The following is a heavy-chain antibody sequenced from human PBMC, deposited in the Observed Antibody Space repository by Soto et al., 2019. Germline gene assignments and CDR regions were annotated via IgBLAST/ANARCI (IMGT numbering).Heavy chain of an antibody. J-gene: IGHJ4*02. D-gene: IGHD2-15*01. CDR3: VRTSLVVAAATREDY. V-gene: IGHV3-74*01. CDR1: GFTLSSYW. CDR2: INRDGSST. Sequence: EVQLVESGGGLVQPGGSLRLSCAASGFTLSSYWMHWVRQAPGKGLAWVSRINRDGSSTSYADSVKGRFTISRDNAKNTLYLQMNSLRAEDTAVYYCVRTSLVVAAATREDYWGQGTLVTVSS.